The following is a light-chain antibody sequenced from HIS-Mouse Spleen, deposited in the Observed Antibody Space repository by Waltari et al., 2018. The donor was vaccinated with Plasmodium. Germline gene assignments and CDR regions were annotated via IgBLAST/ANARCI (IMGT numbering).Light chain of an antibody. CDR3: LQDYNYPYT. CDR2: AAS. Sequence: AIQMTQSPSSLSASVGDRVTITCRASQGIRNDLGWYQQKLGKAPKLLISAASSLQSVGPSRFSGSGSGTDFTLTISSLQPEDFATYYCLQDYNYPYTFGQGTKLEIK. V-gene: IGKV1-6*01. J-gene: IGKJ2*01. CDR1: QGIRND.